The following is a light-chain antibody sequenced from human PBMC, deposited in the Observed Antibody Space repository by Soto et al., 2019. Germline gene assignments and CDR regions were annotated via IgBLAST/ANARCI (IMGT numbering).Light chain of an antibody. Sequence: QAVLTQPPSASGTPGQRVTISCSGSSSNIGSNTVNWYQQLPGTAPKLLTYTINQRPSGVPDRFPGSSSGTSASLAISGLQTEDEDHYYCAAWDDSLNSVVFGGGTE. V-gene: IGLV1-44*01. CDR2: TIN. CDR3: AAWDDSLNSVV. J-gene: IGLJ3*02. CDR1: SSNIGSNT.